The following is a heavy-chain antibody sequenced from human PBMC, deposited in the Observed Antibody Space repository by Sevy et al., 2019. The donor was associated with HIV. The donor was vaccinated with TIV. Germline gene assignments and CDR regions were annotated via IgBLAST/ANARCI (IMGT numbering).Heavy chain of an antibody. Sequence: GGSLRLSCAASGFAFSTHAMHWVRQAPGKGLEWVAVISYEGTETFYAASVEGRFTISRDNSKNMLSLQINSLRREDTAVYYCARDGGNSVKWYPLYWGHGTLVTVSS. V-gene: IGHV3-30-3*01. CDR2: ISYEGTET. CDR3: ARDGGNSVKWYPLY. CDR1: GFAFSTHA. D-gene: IGHD2-2*01. J-gene: IGHJ4*01.